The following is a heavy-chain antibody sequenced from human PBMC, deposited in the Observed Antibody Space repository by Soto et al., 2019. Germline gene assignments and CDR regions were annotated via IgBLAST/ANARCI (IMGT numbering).Heavy chain of an antibody. CDR2: ISGGGETT. D-gene: IGHD3-10*01. Sequence: EVQLLESGGGLVQPGGSLRLSCAASGFTFSSYAMWWVRQAPGKGLECVSAISGGGETTYYADSVKGRFTISRDNSKNTRDRQMNSVRAEDTAVYYCAFNSGSGSYYFDYWGQGTLVTVSS. CDR1: GFTFSSYA. V-gene: IGHV3-23*01. CDR3: AFNSGSGSYYFDY. J-gene: IGHJ4*02.